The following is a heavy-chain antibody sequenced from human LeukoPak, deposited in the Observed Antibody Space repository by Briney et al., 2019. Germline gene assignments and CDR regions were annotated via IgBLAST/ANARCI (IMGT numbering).Heavy chain of an antibody. D-gene: IGHD1-26*01. CDR2: IRRSSSYT. CDR1: GFTFSDYY. V-gene: IGHV3-11*03. Sequence: PAGSLRLSCAASGFTFSDYYMSWIRQAPGKGLEWVSYIRRSSSYTNYADSVKGRFTISRDNAKTSLYLQMNSLRAEDTAVYYCASYLGATPFAYWGQGTLVTVSS. CDR3: ASYLGATPFAY. J-gene: IGHJ4*02.